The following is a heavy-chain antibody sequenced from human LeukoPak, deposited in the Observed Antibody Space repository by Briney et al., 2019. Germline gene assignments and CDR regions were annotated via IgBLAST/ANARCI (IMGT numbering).Heavy chain of an antibody. D-gene: IGHD3/OR15-3a*01. V-gene: IGHV3-48*04. Sequence: GRSLRLSCAASGFTFSSYGMHWVRQAPGKGLEWVSYISSSGTTIYYADSVKGRFTISRDNAKNSLYLQMNSLRAEDTAVYYCARGVPTGYYTSCYDYWGQGTLVTVSS. J-gene: IGHJ4*02. CDR1: GFTFSSYG. CDR2: ISSSGTTI. CDR3: ARGVPTGYYTSCYDY.